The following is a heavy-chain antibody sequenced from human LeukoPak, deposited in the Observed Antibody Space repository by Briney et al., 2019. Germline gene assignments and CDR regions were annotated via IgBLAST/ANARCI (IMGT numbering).Heavy chain of an antibody. CDR1: GFTFSDYY. J-gene: IGHJ5*02. Sequence: PGGSLRLSCAASGFTFSDYYMSWIRQAPGKGLEWVSYISSSSSYTNYADSVKGRFTISRDNAKNSLYLQMNSLRAEDTAVYYCARARYCSGGSCRGRINWFDPWGQGTLVTVSS. CDR3: ARARYCSGGSCRGRINWFDP. CDR2: ISSSSSYT. D-gene: IGHD2-15*01. V-gene: IGHV3-11*06.